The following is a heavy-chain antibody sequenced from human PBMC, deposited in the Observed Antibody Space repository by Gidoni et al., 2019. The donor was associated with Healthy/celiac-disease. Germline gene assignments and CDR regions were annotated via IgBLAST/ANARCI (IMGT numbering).Heavy chain of an antibody. CDR3: ARGGSSGWWVDY. D-gene: IGHD6-19*01. Sequence: QVQLVESGGGLVKPGGSLLHSCAASGFTFSDYYLTWIRQAPGKGLGWVSEISRSSNYKNYADSGKGRFTSARDNAKNSLYLKMNSLRDEDAAVYYCARGGSSGWWVDYWGQGTLVTVSS. CDR2: ISRSSNYK. V-gene: IGHV3-11*06. CDR1: GFTFSDYY. J-gene: IGHJ4*02.